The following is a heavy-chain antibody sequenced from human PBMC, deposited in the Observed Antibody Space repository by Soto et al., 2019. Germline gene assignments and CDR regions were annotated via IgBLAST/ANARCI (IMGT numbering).Heavy chain of an antibody. D-gene: IGHD4-4*01. CDR2: ISYDGSNK. J-gene: IGHJ6*02. Sequence: GGSLRLSCAASGFTFSSYEMHWVRQTPGKGLEWVAIISYDGSNKYYADSVKGRFTFSRDNSKNMLYLQMNSLRAEDAAVYYCVRRSTLSYHGMDVWGQGTTVTVSS. CDR3: VRRSTLSYHGMDV. V-gene: IGHV3-30*04. CDR1: GFTFSSYE.